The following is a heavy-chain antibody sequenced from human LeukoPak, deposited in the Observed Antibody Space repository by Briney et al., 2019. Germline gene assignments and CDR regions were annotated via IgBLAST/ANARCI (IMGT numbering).Heavy chain of an antibody. V-gene: IGHV4-30-2*01. CDR2: VYHSGST. CDR1: GGSISSGGYS. CDR3: ARGGSSSLGY. Sequence: SETLSLTCAVSGGSISSGGYSWSWIRQPPGKGLEWIGYVYHSGSTYYNPSLKSRVTISVDRSKNQFSLKLSSVTAADTAVYYCARGGSSSLGYWGQGTLVTVSS. J-gene: IGHJ4*02. D-gene: IGHD6-13*01.